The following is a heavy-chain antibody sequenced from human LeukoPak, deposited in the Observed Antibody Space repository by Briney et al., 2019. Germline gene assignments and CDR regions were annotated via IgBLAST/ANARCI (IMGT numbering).Heavy chain of an antibody. J-gene: IGHJ3*02. V-gene: IGHV1-69*04. CDR2: IIPIVGIA. CDR1: GGTFSSYA. CDR3: ARVAAGYCSGGSCYSEAFDI. D-gene: IGHD2-15*01. Sequence: ASVKVSCKASGGTFSSYAISWVRQAPGQGLEWMGRIIPIVGIANYAQKFQGRVTITADKSTSTAYMELSSLRSEDTAVYYCARVAAGYCSGGSCYSEAFDIWGQGTMVTVSS.